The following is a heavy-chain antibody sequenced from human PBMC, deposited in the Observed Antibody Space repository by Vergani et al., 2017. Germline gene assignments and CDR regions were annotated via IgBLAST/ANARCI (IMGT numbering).Heavy chain of an antibody. CDR2: ISGSGGST. CDR1: GFTFSSYS. D-gene: IGHD6-19*01. J-gene: IGHJ2*01. V-gene: IGHV3-23*04. Sequence: VQLVESGGGVVQPGRSLRLSCAASGFTFSSYSMSWVRQAPGKGLEWVSAISGSGGSTYYADSVKGRFTISRDNSKNTLYLQMNSLRAEDTAVYYCAKDVVGRWLVPDWYFDLWGRGTLVTVSS. CDR3: AKDVVGRWLVPDWYFDL.